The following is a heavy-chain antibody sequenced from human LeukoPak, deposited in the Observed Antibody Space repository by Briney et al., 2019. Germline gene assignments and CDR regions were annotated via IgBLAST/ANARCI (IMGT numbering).Heavy chain of an antibody. CDR3: ARLSTVTKSFDY. Sequence: SETLSLTCTISGGSVSDYYWSWIRQSPGKGLEWIGYIYYTGSTTYNPSLKSRVTMSADTTKNQFSLKLSSVTAADTAVYYCARLSTVTKSFDYWGQGTLVTVS. CDR1: GGSVSDYY. J-gene: IGHJ4*02. CDR2: IYYTGST. D-gene: IGHD4-17*01. V-gene: IGHV4-59*02.